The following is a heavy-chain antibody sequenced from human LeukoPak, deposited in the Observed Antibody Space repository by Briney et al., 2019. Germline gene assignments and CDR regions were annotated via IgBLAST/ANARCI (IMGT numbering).Heavy chain of an antibody. J-gene: IGHJ3*02. CDR3: ARDDNMIVVLGAFDI. CDR1: GFTVSSNY. D-gene: IGHD3-22*01. Sequence: QPGGSLRLSCAASGFTVSSNYMNWVRRAPGKGLEWVSVICCGDVTYYADSVKGRFTISRDNSKNTLYLQMNSLRAEDTAVYYCARDDNMIVVLGAFDIWGQGTMVTVSS. V-gene: IGHV3-53*01. CDR2: ICCGDVT.